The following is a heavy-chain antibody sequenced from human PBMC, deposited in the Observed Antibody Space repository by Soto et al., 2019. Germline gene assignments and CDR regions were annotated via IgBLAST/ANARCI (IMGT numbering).Heavy chain of an antibody. J-gene: IGHJ4*02. CDR3: ATGIGGETDFDN. Sequence: EVQLVESGGGLIQLGGSLRLSCEVSGLNVRYNYMHWVRQAPGKGLEWVAVTYSTSTTYYADSVKGRFTISGDNSDRTLFLQMNSLRAEDTAVYYCATGIGGETDFDNWGQGTMVTVSP. V-gene: IGHV3-53*01. CDR2: TYSTSTT. D-gene: IGHD3-16*01. CDR1: GLNVRYNY.